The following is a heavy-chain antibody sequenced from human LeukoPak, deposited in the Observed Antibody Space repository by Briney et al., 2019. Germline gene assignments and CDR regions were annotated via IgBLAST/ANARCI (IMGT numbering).Heavy chain of an antibody. D-gene: IGHD4-23*01. Sequence: SETLSLTCAVSGGSITTTDFDWAWIRQPPGQGFEWIATITSSGKAYYYPSLMSRVTTSVDTSKNQFSLDVSSVTAEATALFYCARFNGGTGFDYWGRGILVIVS. CDR2: ITSSGKA. CDR1: GGSITTTDFD. CDR3: ARFNGGTGFDY. J-gene: IGHJ4*02. V-gene: IGHV4-39*01.